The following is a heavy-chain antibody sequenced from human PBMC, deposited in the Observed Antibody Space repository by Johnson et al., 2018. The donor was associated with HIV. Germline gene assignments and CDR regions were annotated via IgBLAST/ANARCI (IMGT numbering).Heavy chain of an antibody. CDR1: GFTVSSNY. CDR2: SWNSGSI. D-gene: IGHD3-3*01. J-gene: IGHJ3*02. V-gene: IGHV3-66*02. Sequence: VQLVESGGGLVQPGGSLRLSCAASGFTVSSNYMSWVRLAPGKGLEWVSGISWNSGSIGYADSVKGRFTISRDNSKNTLDLQMNSRETEDTAMYYCACEGGDGFLEWLYTFDIWGQGTMVTVSS. CDR3: ACEGGDGFLEWLYTFDI.